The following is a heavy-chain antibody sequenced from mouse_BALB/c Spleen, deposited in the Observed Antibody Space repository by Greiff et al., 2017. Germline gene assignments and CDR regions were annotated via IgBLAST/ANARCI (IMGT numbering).Heavy chain of an antibody. Sequence: EVHLVESGPGLVKPSQSLSLTCTVTGYSITSDYAWNWIRQFPGNKLEWMGYISYSGSTSYNPSLKSRISITRDTSKNQFFLQLNSVTTEDTATYYCARFRLLQYYFDYWGQGTTLTVSS. J-gene: IGHJ2*01. CDR2: ISYSGST. CDR1: GYSITSDYA. D-gene: IGHD2-3*01. V-gene: IGHV3-2*02. CDR3: ARFRLLQYYFDY.